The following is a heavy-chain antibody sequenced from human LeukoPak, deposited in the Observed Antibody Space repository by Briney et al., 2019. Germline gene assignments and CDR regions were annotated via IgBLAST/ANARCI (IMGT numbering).Heavy chain of an antibody. CDR3: ARVERGGVLVV. CDR2: VIPILGTP. Sequence: SVKVSCKASGDTFSTYTVTWVRQAPGQGLEWMGGVIPILGTPNYAQKFQGRVTITADKSTTTVSIDLRSLRSDDTAVYYCARVERGGVLVVWGLGTLVIVSS. V-gene: IGHV1-69*08. CDR1: GDTFSTYT. J-gene: IGHJ4*02. D-gene: IGHD3-16*01.